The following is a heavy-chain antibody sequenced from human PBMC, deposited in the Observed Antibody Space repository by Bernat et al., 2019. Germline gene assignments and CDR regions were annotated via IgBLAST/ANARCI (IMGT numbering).Heavy chain of an antibody. CDR1: GFTFSSYW. V-gene: IGHV3-7*01. CDR2: IKQDGSET. Sequence: EVQLVESGGGLVQPGGSLRLSCAASGFTFSSYWMSWVRQAPGKGLEWVANIKQDGSETYYVDSVKGRLTISRDNAKNSLYLQMNSLRAEDTAVYYCARDAKLQRGKFDYWGQGTLVTVSS. J-gene: IGHJ4*02. CDR3: ARDAKLQRGKFDY.